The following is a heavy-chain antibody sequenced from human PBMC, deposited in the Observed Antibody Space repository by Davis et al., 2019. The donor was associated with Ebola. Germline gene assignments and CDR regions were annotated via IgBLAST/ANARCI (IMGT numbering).Heavy chain of an antibody. V-gene: IGHV4-39*01. CDR1: GGSTSSTTYY. CDR3: ARQSVTMIVVDDY. J-gene: IGHJ4*02. D-gene: IGHD3-22*01. CDR2: IYYSGST. Sequence: MPSETLSLTCTVSGGSTSSTTYYWGWIRQPPGKGLEWTGSIYYSGSTYYNPSLKSRVTISVDTSKNQFSLKLSSVTAADTAVYYCARQSVTMIVVDDYWGQGTLVTVSS.